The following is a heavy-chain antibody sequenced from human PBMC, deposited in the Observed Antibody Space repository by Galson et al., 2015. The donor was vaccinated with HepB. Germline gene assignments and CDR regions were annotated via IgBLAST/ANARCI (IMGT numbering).Heavy chain of an antibody. J-gene: IGHJ6*03. Sequence: SVKVSCKASGYTFTSYGISWVRQAPGQGLEWMGWISAYNGNTNYAQKLQGRVTMTTDTSTSTAYMELRSLRSDDTAVYYCAVGLGGIPPLDYYYMDVWGKGTTVTVSS. V-gene: IGHV1-18*01. CDR2: ISAYNGNT. CDR3: AVGLGGIPPLDYYYMDV. D-gene: IGHD1-26*01. CDR1: GYTFTSYG.